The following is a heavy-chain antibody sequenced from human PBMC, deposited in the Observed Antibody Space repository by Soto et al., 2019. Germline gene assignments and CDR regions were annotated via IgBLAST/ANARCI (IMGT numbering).Heavy chain of an antibody. CDR3: AAAYYYDSSGYYYQH. D-gene: IGHD3-22*01. CDR2: IVVGSGNT. J-gene: IGHJ1*01. Sequence: GASVKVSCKASGFTFTSSAVQWVRQARGQRLEWIGWIVVGSGNTNYAQKFQERVTITRDMSTSTAYMELSSLRSEDTAVYYCAAAYYYDSSGYYYQHWGQGTLVTVSS. V-gene: IGHV1-58*01. CDR1: GFTFTSSA.